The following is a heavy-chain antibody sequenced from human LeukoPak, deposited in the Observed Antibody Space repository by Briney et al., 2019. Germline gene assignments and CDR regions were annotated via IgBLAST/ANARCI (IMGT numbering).Heavy chain of an antibody. Sequence: SETLSLTXAVYGGSFSGYYWSWIRQPPGKGLEWIGEINHSGSTNYNPSLKSRVTISVDTSKNQFSLKLSSVTAADTAVYYCARGPGCGGNSGGYFDYWGQGTLVTVSS. CDR3: ARGPGCGGNSGGYFDY. J-gene: IGHJ4*02. CDR1: GGSFSGYY. CDR2: INHSGST. V-gene: IGHV4-34*01. D-gene: IGHD4-23*01.